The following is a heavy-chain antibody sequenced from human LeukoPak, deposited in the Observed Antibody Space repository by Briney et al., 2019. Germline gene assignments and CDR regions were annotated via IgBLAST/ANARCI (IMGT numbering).Heavy chain of an antibody. CDR3: ARVIVPAASNDAFDI. V-gene: IGHV3-30-3*01. Sequence: GGSLRLSCAASGFTFSSYAMSWVRQAPGKGLEWVAVISYDGSNKYYADSVKGRFTISRDNSKNTLYLQMNSLRAEDTAVYYCARVIVPAASNDAFDIWGQGTMVTVSS. CDR2: ISYDGSNK. CDR1: GFTFSSYA. J-gene: IGHJ3*02. D-gene: IGHD2-2*01.